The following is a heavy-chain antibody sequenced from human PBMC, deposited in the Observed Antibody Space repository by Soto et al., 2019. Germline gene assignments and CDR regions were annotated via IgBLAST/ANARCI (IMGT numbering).Heavy chain of an antibody. CDR3: ARDDEGGSDCDLGY. Sequence: QVQLVESGGGVVQPGRSLRLSCAVSGFTLSSHAMHWVRQAPGKGLEWVALILSDGSNKYYADSVKGRFTTSRDNSKNTMYLQMNSLSVEDTAVYYCARDDEGGSDCDLGYWGQGALFTVSS. CDR2: ILSDGSNK. J-gene: IGHJ4*02. V-gene: IGHV3-30-3*01. CDR1: GFTLSSHA. D-gene: IGHD1-26*01.